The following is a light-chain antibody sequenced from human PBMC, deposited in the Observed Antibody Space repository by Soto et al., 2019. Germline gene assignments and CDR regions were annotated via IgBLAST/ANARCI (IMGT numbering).Light chain of an antibody. CDR1: QSVSSSY. CDR2: GAS. J-gene: IGKJ5*01. CDR3: QQYGSSIT. Sequence: IVLTQSPATLSVSPGERATLSCRASQSVSSSYLAWYQQKPGQAPRLLIYGASSRATGIPDRFSGSGSGTDFTLTISRLEPEDFAVYYCQQYGSSITFGQGTRLEI. V-gene: IGKV3-20*01.